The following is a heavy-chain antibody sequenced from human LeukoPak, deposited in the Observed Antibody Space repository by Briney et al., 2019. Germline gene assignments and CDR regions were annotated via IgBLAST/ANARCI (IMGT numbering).Heavy chain of an antibody. V-gene: IGHV1-69*05. CDR3: ARQSRGSRSSYYYYYMDV. CDR2: IIPIFGTA. D-gene: IGHD2-15*01. CDR1: GGTFSSYA. Sequence: ASVTVSCKASGGTFSSYAISWVRQAPGQGLEWMGGIIPIFGTANYAQKFQGRVTITTDESKSTAYMELSSLRSEEKAVYYCARQSRGSRSSYYYYYMDVWGKGTTVTVSS. J-gene: IGHJ6*03.